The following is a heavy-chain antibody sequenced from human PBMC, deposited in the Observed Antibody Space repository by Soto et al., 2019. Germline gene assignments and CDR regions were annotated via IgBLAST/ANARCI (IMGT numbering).Heavy chain of an antibody. D-gene: IGHD3-22*01. CDR2: IIPIFGTA. V-gene: IGHV1-69*13. J-gene: IGHJ4*02. CDR3: ARELFYYDMYY. CDR1: GGTFSSYA. Sequence: GASVKVSCKASGGTFSSYAISWVRQAPGQGLEWMGGIIPIFGTANCAKKFQGRVTITADEATSTAYMELSSLRSEDTAVYYCARELFYYDMYYWGQGTLVTVSS.